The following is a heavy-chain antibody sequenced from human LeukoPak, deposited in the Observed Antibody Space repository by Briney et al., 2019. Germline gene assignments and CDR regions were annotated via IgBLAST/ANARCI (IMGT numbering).Heavy chain of an antibody. CDR3: ARAKGRSPLFDY. CDR1: GDSVSSSSAA. CDR2: TYYRSKWYN. Sequence: SRTLSLTCAISGDSVSSSSAAWNWIRQSPSRGLEWLGRTYYRSKWYNDYAVSVKGRIAINPDTSKNQFSLQLNSVTPEDTAVYYCARAKGRSPLFDYWGQGTLVTVPS. V-gene: IGHV6-1*01. D-gene: IGHD6-13*01. J-gene: IGHJ4*02.